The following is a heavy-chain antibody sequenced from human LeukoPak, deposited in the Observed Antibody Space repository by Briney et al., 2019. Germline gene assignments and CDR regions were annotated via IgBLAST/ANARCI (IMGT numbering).Heavy chain of an antibody. CDR3: ARFAIPYYFDY. J-gene: IGHJ4*02. CDR2: IYCSGST. CDR1: GGSISSSSYY. V-gene: IGHV4-39*07. Sequence: SETLSLTCTVSGGSISSSSYYWGWIRQPPGKGLEWIGSIYCSGSTYYNPSLKSRVTISVDTSKNQFSLKLSSVTAADTAVYYCARFAIPYYFDYWGQGTLVTVSS.